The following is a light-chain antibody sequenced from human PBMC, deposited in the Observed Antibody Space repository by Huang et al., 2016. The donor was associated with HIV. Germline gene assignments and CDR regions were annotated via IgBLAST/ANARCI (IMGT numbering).Light chain of an antibody. CDR3: QQRRTWPQLT. CDR2: ESS. Sequence: EIVLTQSPATRSLSPGARATLSCRASQSVSDHLAWYQHKPGQAPRLLIYESSNRATGIPARFSGSGSGTDFTLTISSLEPDDSAVYYCQQRRTWPQLTFGGGTKVEIK. CDR1: QSVSDH. V-gene: IGKV3-11*01. J-gene: IGKJ4*01.